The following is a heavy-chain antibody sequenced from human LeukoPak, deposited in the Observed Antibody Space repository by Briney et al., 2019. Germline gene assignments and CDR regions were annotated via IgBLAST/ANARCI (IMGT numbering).Heavy chain of an antibody. CDR1: GFTFSSYR. J-gene: IGHJ4*02. CDR3: ARDSITMVRGVIFSANYFDY. D-gene: IGHD3-10*01. V-gene: IGHV3-48*04. CDR2: ISSSGSTI. Sequence: GGSLRLSCAASGFTFSSYRMNWIRQAPGKALEGVSYISSSGSTIYYADSVKGRFTISRDNAKNSLYLQMNSLRAEDTAVYYCARDSITMVRGVIFSANYFDYWGQGTLVTVSS.